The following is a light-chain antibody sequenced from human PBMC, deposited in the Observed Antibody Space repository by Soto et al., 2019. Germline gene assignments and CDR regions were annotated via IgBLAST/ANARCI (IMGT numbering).Light chain of an antibody. J-gene: IGLJ7*01. V-gene: IGLV2-14*01. CDR3: HSYDSSLSGSV. CDR2: EVI. CDR1: SSDVGGYNY. Sequence: QSALTQPASVSGSPGQSITISCTGTSSDVGGYNYVSWYQQHPGKAPKLMIYEVINRPSGVSYRFSGSKSGNTASLTISGLQAEDEADYYCHSYDSSLSGSVFGGGTQLTVL.